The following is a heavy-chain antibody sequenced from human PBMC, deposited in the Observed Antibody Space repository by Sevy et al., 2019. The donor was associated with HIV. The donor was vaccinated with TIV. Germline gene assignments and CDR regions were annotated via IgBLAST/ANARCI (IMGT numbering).Heavy chain of an antibody. CDR1: GGTFSSYA. Sequence: SVKVSCKTSGGTFSSYAISWVRQARGQGLEWMGGIIPIFGTANYAQKFQGRVTITADESTSTAYMDLSSLRSEDTAVYYCARGSGSKTWFDPWGQGTLVTVSS. J-gene: IGHJ5*02. CDR2: IIPIFGTA. V-gene: IGHV1-69*13. D-gene: IGHD5-12*01. CDR3: ARGSGSKTWFDP.